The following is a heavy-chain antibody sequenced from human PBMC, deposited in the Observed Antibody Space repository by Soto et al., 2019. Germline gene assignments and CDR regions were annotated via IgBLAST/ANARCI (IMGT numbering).Heavy chain of an antibody. CDR3: ARSSTSANYFDY. Sequence: QVQLQESGPGLVKPSQTLSLTCTVSGGSISSGGYYWSWIRQHPGKGLEWIGYIYYSGSTYYNPSLRGRVTLSVDTAKNQCSRKLSSVTAADTAVYYCARSSTSANYFDYWGQGTLVTVSS. D-gene: IGHD2-2*01. CDR1: GGSISSGGYY. CDR2: IYYSGST. V-gene: IGHV4-31*03. J-gene: IGHJ4*02.